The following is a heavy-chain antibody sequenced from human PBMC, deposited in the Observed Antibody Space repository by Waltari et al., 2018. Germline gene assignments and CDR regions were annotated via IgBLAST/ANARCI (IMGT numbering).Heavy chain of an antibody. CDR2: INGDGGST. D-gene: IGHD2-2*01. CDR3: TRTRYCSTTNCQVDWFDP. V-gene: IGHV3-74*01. J-gene: IGHJ5*02. Sequence: EVQLVESGGGLVQPGGSLRLSCVSSGFSFSSYGLHWVRQAPGKGLVWVSRINGDGGSTRYADSVKGRFTISRDNANNPLYLQMNSLRAEDTAVYYCTRTRYCSTTNCQVDWFDPWGQGTLVTVSS. CDR1: GFSFSSYG.